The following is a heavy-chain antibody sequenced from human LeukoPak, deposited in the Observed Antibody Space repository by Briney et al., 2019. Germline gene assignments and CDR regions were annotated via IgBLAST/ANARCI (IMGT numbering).Heavy chain of an antibody. D-gene: IGHD6-19*01. CDR1: GFTFSDYA. CDR3: VPQPSRIAVAVAYFDY. J-gene: IGHJ4*02. CDR2: ISGSGGTT. V-gene: IGHV3-23*01. Sequence: GGSLRLSCAASGFTFSDYAMSWVRQAPGKGLEWVSAISGSGGTTIYADSVTSRFTISRDNSENTLYLQMNSLRAEDTAVYYCVPQPSRIAVAVAYFDYWGQGTLATVSS.